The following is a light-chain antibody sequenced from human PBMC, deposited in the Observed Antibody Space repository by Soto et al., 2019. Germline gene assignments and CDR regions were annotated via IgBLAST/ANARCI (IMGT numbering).Light chain of an antibody. CDR2: DVS. CDR1: SSKW. CDR3: KQYSVSWT. Sequence: DIQMTQSPSTLAASVGDTVTMTCRSSSKWLAWYQKKPGKAPKLLIYDVSNLERGVPPRFSGSTSGAESTLTTSGLPPDDLETYYCKQYSVSWTFGQGTKVDIK. V-gene: IGKV1-5*01. J-gene: IGKJ1*01.